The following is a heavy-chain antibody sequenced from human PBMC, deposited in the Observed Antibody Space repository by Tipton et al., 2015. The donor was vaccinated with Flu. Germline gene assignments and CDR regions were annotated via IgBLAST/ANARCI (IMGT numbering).Heavy chain of an antibody. V-gene: IGHV3-21*01. CDR2: ISSSSSYI. Sequence: SLRLSCAASGFTFSSYSMNWVRQAPGKGLEWVSSISSSSSYIYYADSVKGRFTISRDNAKNSLYLQMNSLRVEDTAVYYCAREGALWFGELGYWGQGTLVTVSS. J-gene: IGHJ4*02. D-gene: IGHD3-10*01. CDR3: AREGALWFGELGY. CDR1: GFTFSSYS.